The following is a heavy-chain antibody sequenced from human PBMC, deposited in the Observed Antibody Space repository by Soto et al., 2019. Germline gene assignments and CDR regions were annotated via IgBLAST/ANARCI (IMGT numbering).Heavy chain of an antibody. CDR3: ARLLVPPAPVGLSYYFYRMDV. J-gene: IGHJ6*02. Sequence: PGESLKISCKGSGYSFTSYWIGWVRQMPGKGLEWMGIIYPGDSDTRYSPSFQGQVTISADKSITTAYLQWSSLKASDTAMYYCARLLVPPAPVGLSYYFYRMDVCAQGTTVTVSS. CDR1: GYSFTSYW. CDR2: IYPGDSDT. V-gene: IGHV5-51*01. D-gene: IGHD2-2*01.